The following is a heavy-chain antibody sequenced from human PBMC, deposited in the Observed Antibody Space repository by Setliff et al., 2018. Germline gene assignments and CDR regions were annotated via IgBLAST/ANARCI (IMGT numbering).Heavy chain of an antibody. V-gene: IGHV1-8*02. CDR1: GGTFSSYA. CDR3: ARDLRDSSSWYGGDY. D-gene: IGHD6-13*01. Sequence: GASVKVSCKASGGTFSSYAISWVRQAPGQGLEWLGWINPNSGGTNYAQKFQGRVTMTRDTSTSTVYMELSSLRSEDTAVYYCARDLRDSSSWYGGDYWGQGTLVTVSS. J-gene: IGHJ4*01. CDR2: INPNSGGT.